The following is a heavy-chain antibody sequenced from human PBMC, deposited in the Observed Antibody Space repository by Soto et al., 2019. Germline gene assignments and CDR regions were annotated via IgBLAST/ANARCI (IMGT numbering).Heavy chain of an antibody. CDR1: GGSFKSGSYS. CDR3: ARDFAFFDS. J-gene: IGHJ4*02. CDR2: VYHTGRT. V-gene: IGHV4-61*01. Sequence: QVQLQESGPGLVKPSETLSLTCTVSGGSFKSGSYSWSWIRQPPGKGLEWIGYVYHTGRTSYNPSLKSRASTSMDTSKNQFSMNLDSVTAADTAVYFCARDFAFFDSWGQGTLVTVSS.